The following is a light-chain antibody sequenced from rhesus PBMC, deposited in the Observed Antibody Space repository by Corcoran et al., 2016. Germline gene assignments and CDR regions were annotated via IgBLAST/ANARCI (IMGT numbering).Light chain of an antibody. Sequence: EIVMTQSPATLSLSPGERASLFCRASQSVSSSLAWYQQKLGQAPRLLSYGGFTRATGIPDRFSGSWSGTEFTLTISRLEPEAFAVYYCQQYTDWHSFGLGTKVEIK. CDR2: GGF. J-gene: IGKJ2*01. CDR3: QQYTDWHS. CDR1: QSVSSS. V-gene: IGKV3-42*03.